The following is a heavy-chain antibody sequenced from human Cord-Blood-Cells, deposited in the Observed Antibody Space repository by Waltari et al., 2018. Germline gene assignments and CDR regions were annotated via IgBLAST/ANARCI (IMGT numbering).Heavy chain of an antibody. CDR2: IYHSGST. J-gene: IGHJ5*02. CDR1: GYSISSGSS. D-gene: IGHD4-4*01. CDR3: ARAYSNWFDP. Sequence: QVQLQESGPGLVKPSETLSLTCTVSGYSISSGSSWGWIRQPPGKGLEWIGSIYHSGSTYYNPSLKSRVTISVDTSKNQFSLKLSSVTAADTAVYYCARAYSNWFDPWGQGTLVTVSS. V-gene: IGHV4-38-2*02.